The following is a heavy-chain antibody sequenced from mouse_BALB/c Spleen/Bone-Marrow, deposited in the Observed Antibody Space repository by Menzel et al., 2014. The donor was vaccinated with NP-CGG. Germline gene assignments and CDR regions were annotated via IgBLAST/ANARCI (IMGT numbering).Heavy chain of an antibody. CDR2: IYPGDGDT. CDR3: ARSSGYVPYAMDY. CDR1: GYAFSSYW. J-gene: IGHJ4*01. V-gene: IGHV1-87*01. Sequence: VQLQQSGAELVRPGSSVKISCKASGYAFSSYWMNWVKQRPGQGLEWIGAIYPGDGDTRYTQKFKGKATLTADKSSSTAYMQLSSLASEDSAVYYCARSSGYVPYAMDYWGQGTSVTVT. D-gene: IGHD3-1*01.